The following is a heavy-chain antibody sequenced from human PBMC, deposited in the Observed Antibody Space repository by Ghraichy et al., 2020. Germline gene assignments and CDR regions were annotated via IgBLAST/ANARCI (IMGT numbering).Heavy chain of an antibody. CDR1: GFTFSSYA. D-gene: IGHD5-12*01. CDR3: AKVPHSGYDFEYFDY. Sequence: LTCAASGFTFSSYAMSWVRQAPGKGLEWVSAISGSGGSTYYADSVKGRFTISRDNSKNTLYLQMNSLRAEDTAVYYCAKVPHSGYDFEYFDYWGQGTLVTVSS. J-gene: IGHJ4*02. CDR2: ISGSGGST. V-gene: IGHV3-23*01.